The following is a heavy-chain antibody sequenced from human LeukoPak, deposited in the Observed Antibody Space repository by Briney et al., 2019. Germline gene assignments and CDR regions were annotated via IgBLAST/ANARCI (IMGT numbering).Heavy chain of an antibody. CDR1: GYSFSSYW. V-gene: IGHV5-51*01. J-gene: IGHJ4*02. D-gene: IGHD4-23*01. CDR2: VFPCASDT. Sequence: GESLKISCKGSGYSFSSYWIAWVRQMPGKGLEWMGIVFPCASDTRYSPSFQGQVTISADKSISTAYLQWSSLKASDTAMYYCAIMTSYGGTSYFDYWGQGTLVTVSS. CDR3: AIMTSYGGTSYFDY.